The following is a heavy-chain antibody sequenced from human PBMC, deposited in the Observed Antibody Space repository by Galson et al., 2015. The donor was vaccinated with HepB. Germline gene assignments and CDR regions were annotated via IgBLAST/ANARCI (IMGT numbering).Heavy chain of an antibody. J-gene: IGHJ4*02. CDR3: ARDSPGYCSSTSCPTYLDY. V-gene: IGHV1-18*01. CDR2: ISAYNGNT. D-gene: IGHD2-2*01. CDR1: GYTFTSYG. Sequence: SVKVSCKASGYTFTSYGISWVRQAPGQGLEWMGWISAYNGNTNYAQKLQGRVTMTTDTSTSTAYMELRSLRSDDTAVYYCARDSPGYCSSTSCPTYLDYWGQGTLVTVSS.